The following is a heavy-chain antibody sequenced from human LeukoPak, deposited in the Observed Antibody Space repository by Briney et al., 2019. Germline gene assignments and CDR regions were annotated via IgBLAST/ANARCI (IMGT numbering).Heavy chain of an antibody. Sequence: PSETLSLTCTVSGGSITTFWWSWIRQPPGKGLEWIGYIYYSGSTNYNPSLKSRVTMSVDTSKNQFSLKLSSVTAADTAVCYCARPRYSSGWYSLWGQGTLVTVSS. D-gene: IGHD6-19*01. V-gene: IGHV4-59*12. CDR1: GGSITTFW. CDR3: ARPRYSSGWYSL. J-gene: IGHJ4*02. CDR2: IYYSGST.